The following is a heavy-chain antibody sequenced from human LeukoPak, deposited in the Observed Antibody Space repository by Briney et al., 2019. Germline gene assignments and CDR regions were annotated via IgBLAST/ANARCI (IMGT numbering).Heavy chain of an antibody. CDR3: ARAKYSSSWYSGGAFDI. CDR2: IYPGDSDT. J-gene: IGHJ3*02. CDR1: GYSFTSYW. Sequence: GESLKISCKGSGYSFTSYWIGWVRQMPGKGLEWMGIIYPGDSDTRYSPSFQGQVTISADKSISTAYLQWSSLKASDTAMYYCARAKYSSSWYSGGAFDIWGQGTMVTVSS. D-gene: IGHD6-13*01. V-gene: IGHV5-51*01.